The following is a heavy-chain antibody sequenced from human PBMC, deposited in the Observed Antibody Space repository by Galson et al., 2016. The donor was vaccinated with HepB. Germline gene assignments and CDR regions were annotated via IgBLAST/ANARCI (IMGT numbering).Heavy chain of an antibody. CDR1: GFRFRDYA. CDR3: ARDKSLGDLSAVDL. Sequence: SLRLSCAASGFRFRDYALHWVRQAPGTGLEWVARISYDGGNKFYADYVKGRLTISRDNSKDQLYLQMNSLTTDDTALYYGARDKSLGDLSAVDLWGQGKMVAVSS. D-gene: IGHD3-16*01. V-gene: IGHV3-30-3*01. J-gene: IGHJ3*01. CDR2: ISYDGGNK.